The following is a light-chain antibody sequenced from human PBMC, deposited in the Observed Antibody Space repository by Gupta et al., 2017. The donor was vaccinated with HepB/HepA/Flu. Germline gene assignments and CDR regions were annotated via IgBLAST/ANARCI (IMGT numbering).Light chain of an antibody. J-gene: IGLJ2*01. V-gene: IGLV4-69*01. CDR1: NGHNNYA. CDR3: HNWGNGIPQLV. Sequence: QLVLTQSPSASASLGASVKLTCTLSNGHNNYAIACHQQQPKKGHRYLMKVKSDGRHSKGDGIPDRVPCSSSGAERSPTLSIPQSEDEADDDCHNWGNGIPQLVFGGGTNLTVL. CDR2: VKSDGRH.